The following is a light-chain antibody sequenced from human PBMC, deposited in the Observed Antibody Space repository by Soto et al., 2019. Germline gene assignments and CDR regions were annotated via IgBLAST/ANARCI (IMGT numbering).Light chain of an antibody. CDR2: EDS. CDR3: QAWDSTSDLAV. V-gene: IGLV3-21*02. Sequence: SYELTQPPSVSVAPGQTARMTCGGNNIGSKRVQWYQHKAGQAPVMVVYEDSDRPSGIPERFSGYNSGNTATLTISRVEAGHEADYYCQAWDSTSDLAVFGTGTKLTVL. J-gene: IGLJ1*01. CDR1: NIGSKR.